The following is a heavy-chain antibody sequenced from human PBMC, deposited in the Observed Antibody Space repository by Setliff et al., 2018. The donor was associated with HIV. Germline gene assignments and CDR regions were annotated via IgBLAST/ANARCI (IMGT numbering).Heavy chain of an antibody. CDR3: ARDFVYGYDF. J-gene: IGHJ4*02. CDR2: VYSSGST. Sequence: SETLSLTCTVSGGSISDYYWTWIRLPAGKGLEWIGRVYSSGSTNCNPSLKSRVTMSVDTSTNQFSLKLNSVTAADTAVYYCARDFVYGYDFWGQGTLVTVSS. CDR1: GGSISDYY. V-gene: IGHV4-4*07. D-gene: IGHD5-18*01.